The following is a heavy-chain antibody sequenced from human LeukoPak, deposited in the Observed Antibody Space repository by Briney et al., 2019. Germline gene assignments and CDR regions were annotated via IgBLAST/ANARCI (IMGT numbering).Heavy chain of an antibody. J-gene: IGHJ4*02. CDR2: IKQDGTEQ. Sequence: GGSLRLSCAASGFTFSSYWMTWVRQAPGKGLEWVANIKQDGTEQYYLDSVKGRFTISKDTAKNSLYLQMNSLRAEDTAVYYCARSAHRSLDYWGQGTLVTVSS. CDR3: ARSAHRSLDY. CDR1: GFTFSSYW. V-gene: IGHV3-7*02.